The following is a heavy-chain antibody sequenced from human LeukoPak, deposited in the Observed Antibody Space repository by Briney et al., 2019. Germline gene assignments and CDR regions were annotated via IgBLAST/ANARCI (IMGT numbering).Heavy chain of an antibody. CDR1: GFTFSSYE. CDR3: ARDPSEYCSSTSCYAGIDY. CDR2: ISSSGSTI. V-gene: IGHV3-48*03. D-gene: IGHD2-2*01. J-gene: IGHJ4*02. Sequence: GGSLRLSCAASGFTFSSYEMNWVRQAPGKGLEWVSYISSSGSTIYYADSVKGRFTISRDNAKNSLYLQMNSLRAEDTAVYYCARDPSEYCSSTSCYAGIDYWGQGTLVTVSS.